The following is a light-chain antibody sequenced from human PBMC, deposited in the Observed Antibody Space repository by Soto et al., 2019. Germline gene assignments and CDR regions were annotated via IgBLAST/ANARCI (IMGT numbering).Light chain of an antibody. CDR2: QVS. J-gene: IGKJ1*01. CDR3: VQGTHWPWT. Sequence: DVVMTQSPLSLSVTLGHPASISCRSSQGLVYSDRNTFLNWFHQRPGQSPSRLIFQVSNRDSGGPDRCSGSGSGTDYTLTISRVEAEDVGIYYCVQGTHWPWTFGQGTKVEIK. CDR1: QGLVYSDRNTF. V-gene: IGKV2-30*01.